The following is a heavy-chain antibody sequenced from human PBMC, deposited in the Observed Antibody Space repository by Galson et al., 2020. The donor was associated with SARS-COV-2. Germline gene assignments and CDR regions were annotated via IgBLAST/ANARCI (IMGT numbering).Heavy chain of an antibody. Sequence: TGGSLRLSCAASGFTFSSSWMHWVRQAPGKGLVWVSRINSDGSSTSYADSVKGRFTISRDNAKNTLYLQMNSLRAEDTAMYYCARVGTRSGWKYYFDYWGQGTLVTVSS. J-gene: IGHJ4*02. CDR2: INSDGSST. CDR3: ARVGTRSGWKYYFDY. D-gene: IGHD6-19*01. CDR1: GFTFSSSW. V-gene: IGHV3-74*01.